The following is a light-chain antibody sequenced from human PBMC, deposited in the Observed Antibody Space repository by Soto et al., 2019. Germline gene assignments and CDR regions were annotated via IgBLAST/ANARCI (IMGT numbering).Light chain of an antibody. CDR3: QQTNSIPIT. CDR2: AAS. V-gene: IGKV1-39*01. CDR1: QSSSNF. J-gene: IGKJ5*01. Sequence: DVHMTLSPSSLSASVGNRVTIICRASQSSSNFLNWYQQRPGKAPKLLIYAASTLQSGVPSRFSGSGSGTDFTLTISSLQTEDFATYYCQQTNSIPITFGQGTRLEIK.